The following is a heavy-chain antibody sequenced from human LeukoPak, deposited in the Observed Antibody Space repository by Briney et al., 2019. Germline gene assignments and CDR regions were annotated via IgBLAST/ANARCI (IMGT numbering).Heavy chain of an antibody. D-gene: IGHD4-17*01. J-gene: IGHJ4*02. CDR1: GYTFTSYY. Sequence: ASVKVSCKASGYTFTSYYMHWVRQAPGQGLEWMGIINPSGGSTSYAQKFQGRVTMTRDTSTSTVYMELSSLRSEDTAVYYCARARSPVTTVTTPGYWGQGTLVTVSS. CDR2: INPSGGST. V-gene: IGHV1-46*01. CDR3: ARARSPVTTVTTPGY.